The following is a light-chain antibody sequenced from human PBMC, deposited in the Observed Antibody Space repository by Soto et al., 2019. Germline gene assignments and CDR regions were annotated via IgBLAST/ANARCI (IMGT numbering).Light chain of an antibody. J-gene: IGKJ4*01. CDR1: QGGRND. CDR3: LQDYNYPLT. V-gene: IGKV1-6*01. CDR2: AAS. Sequence: AIQMTQSPSSRSASVGDRVTITCRASQGGRNDLGWYQQKPGKAPKLLIYAASSLQSGVPSRFSGSGSGTDFTLTISSLQPEDFATYYCLQDYNYPLTFGGGTKVEIK.